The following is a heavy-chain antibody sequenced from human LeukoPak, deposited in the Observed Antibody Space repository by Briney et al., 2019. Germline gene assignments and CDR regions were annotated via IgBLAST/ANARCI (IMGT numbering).Heavy chain of an antibody. V-gene: IGHV3-30*02. Sequence: GGSLRLSCAASGFTFSSYGMHWVRQAPGKGLEWVAFIRYDGGNKYYADSVKGRFTISRDNSKNTLYLQMNSLRAEDTAVYYCAKVPLYYYDSSGSSLPFDPWGQGTLVTVSS. D-gene: IGHD3-22*01. CDR3: AKVPLYYYDSSGSSLPFDP. CDR2: IRYDGGNK. J-gene: IGHJ5*02. CDR1: GFTFSSYG.